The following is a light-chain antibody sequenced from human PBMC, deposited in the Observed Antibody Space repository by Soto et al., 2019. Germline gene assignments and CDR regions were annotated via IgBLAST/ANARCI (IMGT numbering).Light chain of an antibody. V-gene: IGLV1-47*02. CDR3: VSWDDSLSGLV. Sequence: QSALTQSPSASGTPGQRVTISCSGRSANIGNNYVCWYQQLPGTAPKLLIYSDNQRPSGVPDRFSGSKSGSSASLAISGLRPEDEADYFCVSWDDSLSGLVFGTGTKGPS. J-gene: IGLJ1*01. CDR2: SDN. CDR1: SANIGNNY.